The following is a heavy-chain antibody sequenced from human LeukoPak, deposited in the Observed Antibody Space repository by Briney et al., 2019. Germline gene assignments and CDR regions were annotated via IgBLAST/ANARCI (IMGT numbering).Heavy chain of an antibody. J-gene: IGHJ4*02. CDR1: GFTFSSYG. CDR2: ISGSGGST. Sequence: GGSLRLSCAASGFTFSSYGMSWVRQAPGKGLEWVSAISGSGGSTYYADSVKGRFTISRDNSKNTLYLQMNSLRAEDTAVYYCAKGSARESMITFGGVIATPFDYWGQGTLVTVSS. V-gene: IGHV3-23*01. CDR3: AKGSARESMITFGGVIATPFDY. D-gene: IGHD3-16*02.